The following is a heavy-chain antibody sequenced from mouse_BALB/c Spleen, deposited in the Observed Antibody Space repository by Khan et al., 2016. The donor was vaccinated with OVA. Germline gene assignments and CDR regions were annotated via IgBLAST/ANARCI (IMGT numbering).Heavy chain of an antibody. Sequence: QIQLVQSGPELKKPGETVKISCKASGYTFTSFGMNWMKQSPGKGLKWMGFINTYTGQPTYADDFKGRFAFSLETSASTAYLQINNLKNEDTSTYFCARVGYSGTMDYWGQGTSVTVSS. V-gene: IGHV9-3-1*01. CDR2: INTYTGQP. CDR1: GYTFTSFG. CDR3: ARVGYSGTMDY. J-gene: IGHJ4*01. D-gene: IGHD2-14*01.